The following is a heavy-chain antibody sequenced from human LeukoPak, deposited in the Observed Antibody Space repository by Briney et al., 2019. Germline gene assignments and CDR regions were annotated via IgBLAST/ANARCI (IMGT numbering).Heavy chain of an antibody. D-gene: IGHD6-19*01. CDR2: INHSGST. CDR1: GGSFSGYY. V-gene: IGHV4-34*01. CDR3: AREAGSGWYAYYYGMDV. J-gene: IGHJ6*02. Sequence: SETLSLTCAVYGGSFSGYYWSWIRQPPGKGLEWIGEINHSGSTNYNPSLNSRVTISVDTSKNQFSLKLSSVAAADTAVYYCAREAGSGWYAYYYGMDVWGQGTTVTVAS.